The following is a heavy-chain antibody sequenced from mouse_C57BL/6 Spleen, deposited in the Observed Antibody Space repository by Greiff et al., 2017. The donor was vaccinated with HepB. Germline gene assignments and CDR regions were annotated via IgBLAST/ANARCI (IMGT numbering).Heavy chain of an antibody. CDR2: ISGGGGNT. CDR1: GFTFSSYT. V-gene: IGHV5-9*01. J-gene: IGHJ2*01. CDR3: ARRPGYYFDY. Sequence: EVQGVESGGGLVKPGGSLKLSCAASGFTFSSYTMSWVRQTPEKRLEWVATISGGGGNTYYPDSVKGRFTISRDNAKNTLYLQMNSLKSEDTALFYCARRPGYYFDYWGQGTTLTVSS.